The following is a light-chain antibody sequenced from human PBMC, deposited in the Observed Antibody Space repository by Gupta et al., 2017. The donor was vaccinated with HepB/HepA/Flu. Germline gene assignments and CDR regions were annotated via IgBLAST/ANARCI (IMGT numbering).Light chain of an antibody. Sequence: DIQMTQSPSTLSASVGDRVTITCRARQSISRWLAWYQQKPGKAPKLLIYKASSLERGVPSRFSGSGGGTERNLTIISRQPEDFESYYCQQENSHYPMCSFGQGTKLDIK. CDR1: QSISRW. V-gene: IGKV1-5*03. CDR3: QQENSHYPMCS. CDR2: KAS. J-gene: IGKJ2*04.